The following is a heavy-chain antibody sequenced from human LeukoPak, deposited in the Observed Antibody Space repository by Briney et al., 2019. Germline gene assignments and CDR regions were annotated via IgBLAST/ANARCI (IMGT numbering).Heavy chain of an antibody. V-gene: IGHV1-2*02. CDR2: INPNSGGT. CDR1: GYTFTGYY. D-gene: IGHD1-14*01. J-gene: IGHJ5*02. CDR3: ARYRNYVKLAFDP. Sequence: ASVKVSCKASGYTFTGYYMHWVRQAPGQGLEWMGWINPNSGGTNYAQKFQGRVTMTRDTSISTAYMELSRLRSDDTAVYYCARYRNYVKLAFDPWGQGTLVTVSS.